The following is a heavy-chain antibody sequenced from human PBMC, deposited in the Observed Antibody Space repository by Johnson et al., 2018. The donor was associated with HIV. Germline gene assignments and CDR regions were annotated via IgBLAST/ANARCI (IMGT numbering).Heavy chain of an antibody. V-gene: IGHV3-7*01. D-gene: IGHD1-26*01. CDR2: INQDGSEK. CDR1: GFTFSSYW. CDR3: AREGELDAFDV. J-gene: IGHJ3*01. Sequence: VQLVESGGGLVQVGGSLRLSCAASGFTFSSYWMSWVRRAPGKGLEWVANINQDGSEKYYVDSVKGRFTISRDNAKNSLYLQMNSLRAEDTAVYYCAREGELDAFDVWGQGTMVTVSS.